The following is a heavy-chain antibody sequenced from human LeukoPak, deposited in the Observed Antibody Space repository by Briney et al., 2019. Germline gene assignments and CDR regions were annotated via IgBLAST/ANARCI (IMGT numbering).Heavy chain of an antibody. CDR3: ARDSWGYSYGYGDY. J-gene: IGHJ4*02. CDR2: ISAYNGNT. CDR1: GYTFTGYY. V-gene: IGHV1-18*04. D-gene: IGHD5-18*01. Sequence: ASVKVSCKASGYTFTGYYMHWVRQAPGQGLEWMGWISAYNGNTNYAQKLQGRVTMTTDTSTTTAYMELRSLRSDDTAVYYCARDSWGYSYGYGDYWGQGTLVTVSS.